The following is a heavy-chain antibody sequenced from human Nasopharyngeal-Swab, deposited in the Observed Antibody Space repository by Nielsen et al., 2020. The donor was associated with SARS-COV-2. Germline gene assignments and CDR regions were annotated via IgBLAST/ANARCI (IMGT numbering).Heavy chain of an antibody. V-gene: IGHV1-69*13. Sequence: SVKVSCKASGGTFSSYAISWVRQAPGQGLEWMGGIIPIFGTANYAQKFQGRVTITADESMSTAYMELSSLRSEDTAVYYCARGHTTLRRPPGPDAFDIWGQGTMVTVSS. J-gene: IGHJ3*02. D-gene: IGHD1-26*01. CDR3: ARGHTTLRRPPGPDAFDI. CDR1: GGTFSSYA. CDR2: IIPIFGTA.